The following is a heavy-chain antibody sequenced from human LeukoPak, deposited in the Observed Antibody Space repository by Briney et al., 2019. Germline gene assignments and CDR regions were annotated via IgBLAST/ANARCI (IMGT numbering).Heavy chain of an antibody. V-gene: IGHV3-23*01. CDR2: ITDSGGDT. J-gene: IGHJ4*02. CDR1: GGTFSSYA. Sequence: GASVKVSCKASGGTFSSYAISWVRQAPGMGLEWVSAITDSGGDTWHADSVEGRFTISRDNSKNTLYLQMNGLRADDTAVYYCARGSGSSRPYYFDHWGQGTLVTVSS. CDR3: ARGSGSSRPYYFDH. D-gene: IGHD3-10*01.